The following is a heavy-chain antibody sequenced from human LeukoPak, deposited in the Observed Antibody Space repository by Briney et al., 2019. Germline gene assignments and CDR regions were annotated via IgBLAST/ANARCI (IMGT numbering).Heavy chain of an antibody. J-gene: IGHJ4*02. CDR3: ARHYKQGISGSFYFDY. Sequence: SETLSLTCTVSGGSISSYYWSWIRQPPGKGLEWIGYIYYSGSTNYNPPLKSRVTISVDTSKNQFSLKLSSVTAADTAVYYCARHYKQGISGSFYFDYWGQGTLVTVSS. V-gene: IGHV4-59*08. CDR1: GGSISSYY. D-gene: IGHD1-26*01. CDR2: IYYSGST.